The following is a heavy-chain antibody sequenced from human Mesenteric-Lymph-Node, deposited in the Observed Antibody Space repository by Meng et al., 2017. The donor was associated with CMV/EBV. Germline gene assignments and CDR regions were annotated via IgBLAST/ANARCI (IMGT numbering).Heavy chain of an antibody. D-gene: IGHD3-3*01. Sequence: SETLSLTCTVAGGSINSYYWSWIRQPPGKGLEWIGYIYYSGSTNYNPSLKSRVTISIDTSKNQFSLKLSSVTAADTAVYYCARDRGDYDFWDDWGQGTTVTVSS. CDR1: GGSINSYY. CDR2: IYYSGST. V-gene: IGHV4-59*01. J-gene: IGHJ6*02. CDR3: ARDRGDYDFWDD.